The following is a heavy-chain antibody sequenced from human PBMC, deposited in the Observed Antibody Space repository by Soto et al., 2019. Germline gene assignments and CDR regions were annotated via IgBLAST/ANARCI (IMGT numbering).Heavy chain of an antibody. CDR3: ARHRARNWFDP. V-gene: IGHV4-39*01. CDR2: IYYSGST. Sequence: SETLSLTCIVSVGSISSSSDYWGCIRQPPGKGLEWIGSIYYSGSTYYNPSLKSRVTISVDTSKNQFSLKLSSVTAADTAVFYCARHRARNWFDPWGQGTLVTVSS. CDR1: VGSISSSSDY. J-gene: IGHJ5*02. D-gene: IGHD6-6*01.